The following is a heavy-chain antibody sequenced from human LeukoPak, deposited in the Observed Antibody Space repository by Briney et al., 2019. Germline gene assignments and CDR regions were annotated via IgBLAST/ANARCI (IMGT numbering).Heavy chain of an antibody. V-gene: IGHV3-7*01. CDR1: GFTFSSYW. D-gene: IGHD6-19*01. CDR2: IKQDGSEK. J-gene: IGHJ3*02. CDR3: AREGSGWYDDAFDI. Sequence: GGSLRLSCAASGFTFSSYWMSWVRQAPGKGLEWVANIKQDGSEKYYVDSVKGRFTISRDNAKNSLYLQMNSLRAEDTAVYYCAREGSGWYDDAFDIWGQGTMVTVSS.